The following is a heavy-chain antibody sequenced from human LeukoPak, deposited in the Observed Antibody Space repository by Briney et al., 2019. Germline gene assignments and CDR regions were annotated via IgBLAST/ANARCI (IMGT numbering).Heavy chain of an antibody. J-gene: IGHJ4*02. V-gene: IGHV1-24*01. Sequence: GASVEVSCKVSGYTLTELSMHWVRQAPGKGLEWMGGFDPEDGETIYAQKFQGRVTMTEDTSTDTAYMELSSLRSEDTAVYYCATSALGYCSSTSCHRDYWGQGTLVTVSS. CDR3: ATSALGYCSSTSCHRDY. CDR2: FDPEDGET. CDR1: GYTLTELS. D-gene: IGHD2-2*01.